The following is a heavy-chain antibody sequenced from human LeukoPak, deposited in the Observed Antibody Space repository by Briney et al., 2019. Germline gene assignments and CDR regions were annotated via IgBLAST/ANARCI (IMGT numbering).Heavy chain of an antibody. V-gene: IGHV1-8*01. J-gene: IGHJ6*02. CDR3: ARVYAFTIFGVVPPHHYGMDV. Sequence: ASVKVSCKASGFTFTNYDINWVRQATGQGLEWIGWMNPRNGNTGYAQKFQGRVTMTRDTSTSTVYMELSSLRSEDTAVYYCARVYAFTIFGVVPPHHYGMDVWGQGTTVTVSS. CDR1: GFTFTNYD. D-gene: IGHD3-3*01. CDR2: MNPRNGNT.